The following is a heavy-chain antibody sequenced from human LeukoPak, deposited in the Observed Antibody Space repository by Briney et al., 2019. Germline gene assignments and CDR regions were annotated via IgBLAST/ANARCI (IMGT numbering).Heavy chain of an antibody. CDR3: ARGLRRRDGYNYDYFDD. V-gene: IGHV4-59*01. D-gene: IGHD5-24*01. Sequence: SETLSLTCTVSGGSISSYYWSWIRQPPGKGLEWIGYIYYSGSTNYNPSLKSRVTISVDTSKNQFSLKLSSVTAADTAVYYCARGLRRRDGYNYDYFDDWGQGTLVTVSS. CDR2: IYYSGST. J-gene: IGHJ4*02. CDR1: GGSISSYY.